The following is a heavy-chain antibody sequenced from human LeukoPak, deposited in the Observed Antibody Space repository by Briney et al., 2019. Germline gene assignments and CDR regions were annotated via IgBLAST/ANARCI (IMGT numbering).Heavy chain of an antibody. CDR2: ISGSGGST. Sequence: GGSLRLSCAASGFTFSSYAMSWVRQAPGKGLEWVSAISGSGGSTYYADSVKGRFTISRDNSKNTLYLQMNSLRAEDTAVYYCAKDLTPGGRYFDWSLYFDAFDIWGQGTMVTVSS. CDR1: GFTFSSYA. V-gene: IGHV3-23*01. D-gene: IGHD3-9*01. J-gene: IGHJ3*02. CDR3: AKDLTPGGRYFDWSLYFDAFDI.